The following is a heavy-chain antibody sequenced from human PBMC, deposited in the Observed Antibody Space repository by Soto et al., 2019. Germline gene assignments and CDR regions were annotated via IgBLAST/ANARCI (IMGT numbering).Heavy chain of an antibody. Sequence: LRLSCTVSAVSEFSLSDQYMDWVRQAPGKGLEWVASISSSTSYVYYADSVKGRFSTSRDNAKNILYLEMYALRTEDTAVYYCARDPSEGRVGNWFESWGQGTLVTVSS. CDR1: EFSLSDQY. J-gene: IGHJ5*01. V-gene: IGHV3-21*06. CDR2: ISSSTSYV. D-gene: IGHD2-2*01. CDR3: ARDPSEGRVGNWFES.